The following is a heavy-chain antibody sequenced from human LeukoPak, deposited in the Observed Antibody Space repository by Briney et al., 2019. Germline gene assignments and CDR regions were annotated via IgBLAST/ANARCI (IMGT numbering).Heavy chain of an antibody. Sequence: GESLKISCKGSGYSFTSYWIGWVRQIPRKGLEWMGIIYPGDPDTRYSPSFQGQVTISADKSISTAYLQWSSLKASDTAMYYCATARIQLAFDYWGQGTLVTVSS. V-gene: IGHV5-51*01. D-gene: IGHD5-18*01. CDR3: ATARIQLAFDY. CDR2: IYPGDPDT. CDR1: GYSFTSYW. J-gene: IGHJ4*02.